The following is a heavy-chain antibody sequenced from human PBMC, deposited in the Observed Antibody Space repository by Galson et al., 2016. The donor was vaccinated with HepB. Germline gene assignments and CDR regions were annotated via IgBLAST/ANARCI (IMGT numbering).Heavy chain of an antibody. J-gene: IGHJ4*02. V-gene: IGHV3-43*01. D-gene: IGHD5-18*01. CDR2: ISWDSTA. CDR3: ARAMGDAAMGTYYFDS. Sequence: VRQRPGEGLQWVSLISWDSTALYADSVEGRFTLSRDNSKNSLLLQMNSLNIEDSALYYCARAMGDAAMGTYYFDSWGQGTLVTVSS.